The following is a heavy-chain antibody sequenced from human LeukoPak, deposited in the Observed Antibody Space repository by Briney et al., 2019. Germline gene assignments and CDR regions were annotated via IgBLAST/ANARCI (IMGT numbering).Heavy chain of an antibody. J-gene: IGHJ4*02. CDR3: ARGYALYSGRYIDFDY. CDR1: GYTFTGHY. V-gene: IGHV1-2*02. Sequence: GASVKVPCKASGYTFTGHYMHWVRQAPGQGLEWMGWINPNNGGTNYAQKFQGRVTMTRHTSISTAYMELSRLRSDDTAVYYCARGYALYSGRYIDFDYWGQGTLVTVSS. CDR2: INPNNGGT. D-gene: IGHD1-26*01.